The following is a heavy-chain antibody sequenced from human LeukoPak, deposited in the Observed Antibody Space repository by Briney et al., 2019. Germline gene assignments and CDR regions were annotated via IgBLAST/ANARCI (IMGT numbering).Heavy chain of an antibody. J-gene: IGHJ4*02. V-gene: IGHV3-48*03. CDR3: ARDPVGATKPFDY. CDR1: GFTFSSYE. Sequence: PGGSLRLSCAASGFTFSSYEMNWVRQAPGKGLEWVSYISSSGSTIYYADSVKGRLTISRDNAKNSLYLQMNSLRAEDTAVYYCARDPVGATKPFDYWGQGTLVTVSS. CDR2: ISSSGSTI. D-gene: IGHD1-26*01.